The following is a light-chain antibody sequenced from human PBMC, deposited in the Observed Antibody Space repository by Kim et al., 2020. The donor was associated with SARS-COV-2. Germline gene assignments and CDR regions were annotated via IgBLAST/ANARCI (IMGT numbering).Light chain of an antibody. V-gene: IGKV3-15*01. CDR3: QQYNKWPRA. J-gene: IGKJ1*01. Sequence: MSPGGRATLSCRASQSVSNSLAWYRQKPGQAPRHLIYGASTRATGIPARFSGSGSGTEFTLTISSLQSEDFAVYFCQQYNKWPRAFGQGTKVDIK. CDR2: GAS. CDR1: QSVSNS.